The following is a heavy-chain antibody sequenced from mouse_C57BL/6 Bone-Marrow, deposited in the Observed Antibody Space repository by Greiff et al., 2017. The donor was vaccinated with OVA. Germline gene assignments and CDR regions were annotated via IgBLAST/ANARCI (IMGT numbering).Heavy chain of an antibody. CDR2: ISYDGSN. D-gene: IGHD4-1*01. CDR3: ARDDDWDRFAY. Sequence: VQLQQSGPGLVKPSQSLSLTCSVTGYSITSGYYWNWIRQFPGNKLEWMGYISYDGSNNYNPSLKNRISITRDTSKNQFFLKLNSVTTEDTATYYCARDDDWDRFAYWGQGTLVTVSA. CDR1: GYSITSGYY. V-gene: IGHV3-6*01. J-gene: IGHJ3*01.